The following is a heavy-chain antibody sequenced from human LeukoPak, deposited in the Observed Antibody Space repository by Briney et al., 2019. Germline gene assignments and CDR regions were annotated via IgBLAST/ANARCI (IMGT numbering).Heavy chain of an antibody. CDR1: GFTFDDYF. J-gene: IGHJ4*02. CDR2: INWNSNTI. V-gene: IGHV3-9*01. CDR3: AKNGNYGDYFDY. Sequence: GRSLRLSCAASGFTFDDYFMHWVRQAPGKGLEWVSGINWNSNTIRYADSVKGRFTISRDSAKNSLYLQMNSLRAEDTALYYCAKNGNYGDYFDYWGQGTLVTVSS. D-gene: IGHD4-17*01.